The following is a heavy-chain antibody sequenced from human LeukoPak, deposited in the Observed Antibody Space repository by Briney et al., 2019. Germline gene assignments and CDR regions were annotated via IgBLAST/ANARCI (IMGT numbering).Heavy chain of an antibody. CDR3: ATSFRGIFISFDA. V-gene: IGHV3-23*01. CDR1: GFTFSNYA. Sequence: PGGSLRLSCAASGFTFSNYAMSWVRQPPGKGLGWVAAISVSGGTAYYADSVKGRFTVSSDNTKNTLYLQMNGLRAEDTAVYYGATSFRGIFISFDAWGQGTLVTVSS. D-gene: IGHD3-10*01. J-gene: IGHJ4*02. CDR2: ISVSGGTA.